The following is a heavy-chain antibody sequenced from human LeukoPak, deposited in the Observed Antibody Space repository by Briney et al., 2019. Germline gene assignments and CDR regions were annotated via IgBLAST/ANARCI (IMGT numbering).Heavy chain of an antibody. CDR2: TYTGGNS. CDR1: GFTVSSIH. Sequence: GGSLRLSCAASGFTVSSIHMVWVRQAPGKGLEWVSVTYTGGNSYYADSVKGRFIISRDISKNTLYLQMNSLRAEDSALYYCAKDRDSYGLYYFDYWGQGTLVTVSS. D-gene: IGHD5-18*01. V-gene: IGHV3-53*01. J-gene: IGHJ4*02. CDR3: AKDRDSYGLYYFDY.